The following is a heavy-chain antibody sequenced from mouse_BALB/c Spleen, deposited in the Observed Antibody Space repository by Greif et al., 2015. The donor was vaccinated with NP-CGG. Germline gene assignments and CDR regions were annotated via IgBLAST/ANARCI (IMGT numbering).Heavy chain of an antibody. Sequence: VKLMESGAELVKPGASVKLSCKASGYTFTSYYMYWVKQRPGQGLEWIGEINPSNGGTNFNEKFKSKATLTVDKSSSTAYMQLSSLTSEDSAVYYCTRRGVVGYFDVWGAGTTVTVSS. CDR2: INPSNGGT. CDR3: TRRGVVGYFDV. V-gene: IGHV1S81*02. D-gene: IGHD1-1*01. J-gene: IGHJ1*01. CDR1: GYTFTSYY.